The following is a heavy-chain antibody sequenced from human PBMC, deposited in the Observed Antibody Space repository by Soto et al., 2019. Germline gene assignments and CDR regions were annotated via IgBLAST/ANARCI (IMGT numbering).Heavy chain of an antibody. CDR1: GFTFSSYS. J-gene: IGHJ4*02. CDR3: ARDPGGPRRYYYDSSGQTGFDY. D-gene: IGHD3-22*01. CDR2: ISSSSSTI. Sequence: GGSLRLSCAASGFTFSSYSMNWVRQAPGKGLEWVSYISSSSSTIYYADSVKGRFTISRDNAKNSLYLQMNSLRDEDTAVYYCARDPGGPRRYYYDSSGQTGFDYWGQGTLVTVSS. V-gene: IGHV3-48*02.